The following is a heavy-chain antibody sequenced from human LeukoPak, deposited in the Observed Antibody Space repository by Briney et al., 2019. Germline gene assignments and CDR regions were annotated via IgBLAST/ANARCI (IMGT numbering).Heavy chain of an antibody. J-gene: IGHJ5*02. CDR1: GGSISNYY. D-gene: IGHD3-22*01. CDR2: IYYSGST. Sequence: SETLSLTCTVSGGSISNYYWSWIRQPPGKGLEWIGYIYYSGSTNYNPSLKSRVTISVDTSKNQFSLKLSSVTAADTAFYCCARDDLLHRNWFDPWGQGTLVTVSS. V-gene: IGHV4-59*01. CDR3: ARDDLLHRNWFDP.